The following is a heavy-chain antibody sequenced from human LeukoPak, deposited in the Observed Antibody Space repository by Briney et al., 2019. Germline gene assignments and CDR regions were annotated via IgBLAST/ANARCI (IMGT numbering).Heavy chain of an antibody. J-gene: IGHJ4*02. CDR3: ARPISAWVVTAIGY. D-gene: IGHD2-21*02. Sequence: GGSLRLSCAASGFTFSDYYMSWIRQAPGKGLEWVSYISSSGSTIYYADSVKGRFTISRDNAKNSLYLQMNSLRAEDTAVYYCARPISAWVVTAIGYWGQGTLVTVSS. V-gene: IGHV3-11*01. CDR2: ISSSGSTI. CDR1: GFTFSDYY.